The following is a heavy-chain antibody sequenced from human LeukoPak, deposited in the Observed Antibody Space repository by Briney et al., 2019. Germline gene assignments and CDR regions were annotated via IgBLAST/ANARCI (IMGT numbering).Heavy chain of an antibody. CDR1: GGTFSSYA. CDR2: IISIFGTA. Sequence: TVKVSCKASGGTFSSYAISWVRQAPGQGLEWMGGIISIFGTANKAQKFQGRVTITVDESTSTAYMELSSLRSEDTAVYYCARVRDIVVVPAAISRGDWFDPWGQGTLVTVSS. D-gene: IGHD2-2*01. CDR3: ARVRDIVVVPAAISRGDWFDP. V-gene: IGHV1-69*13. J-gene: IGHJ5*02.